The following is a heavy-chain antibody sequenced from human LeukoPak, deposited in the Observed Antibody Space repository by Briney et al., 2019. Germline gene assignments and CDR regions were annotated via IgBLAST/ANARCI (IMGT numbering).Heavy chain of an antibody. CDR1: GDSVSSDSAT. V-gene: IGHV6-1*01. D-gene: IGHD6-13*01. J-gene: IGHJ4*02. CDR3: AGSHSSTWYPDC. CDR2: TYYRSKWYN. Sequence: SQTLSLTCAISGDSVSSDSATWNWIRKSPSRGLEWLGRTYYRSKWYNEYAASVKSRTTINPDTSKNQFSLHLNSVTPEDTAVYYCAGSHSSTWYPDCWGQGTLVTVSS.